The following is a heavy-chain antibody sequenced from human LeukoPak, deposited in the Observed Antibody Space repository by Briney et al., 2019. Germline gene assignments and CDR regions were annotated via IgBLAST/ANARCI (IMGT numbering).Heavy chain of an antibody. CDR2: ISYDETYK. CDR3: AKALNYYGSGCYFDY. J-gene: IGHJ4*02. D-gene: IGHD3-10*01. V-gene: IGHV3-30*18. CDR1: GFTFSSYG. Sequence: PGGSLRLSCAASGFTFSSYGMHWVRQAPGKGLEWVAVISYDETYKYYADSVKGRFTISRDNSKNTLYLQMNSLRPEDTAVYYCAKALNYYGSGCYFDYWGQGTLVTVSS.